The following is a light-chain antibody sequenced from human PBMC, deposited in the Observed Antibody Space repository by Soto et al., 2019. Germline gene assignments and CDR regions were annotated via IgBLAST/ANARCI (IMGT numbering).Light chain of an antibody. V-gene: IGLV1-40*01. J-gene: IGLJ1*01. CDR1: SSNIGARYD. CDR3: QSYDRSLSAYV. CDR2: GNN. Sequence: QSVLTQPPSVSGAPGQSVTISCAGSSSNIGARYDVHWYQQVPGTAPKLLIYGNNNRPSGVPDRFSGSKSGTSASLAITGLQAEDEADHYCQSYDRSLSAYVLGNGTKVTVL.